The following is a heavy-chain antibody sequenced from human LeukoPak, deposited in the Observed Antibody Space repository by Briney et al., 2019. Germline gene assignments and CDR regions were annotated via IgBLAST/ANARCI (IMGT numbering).Heavy chain of an antibody. Sequence: SVKVSCKASGFTFTSSAVQWVRQARGQRLEWIGWIVVGSGDTNSAQKFQERVTITRDMSTRTAYMELSSMRSEDTAVYYCGADSMPRGVFSYAFDIWGQGTMVTVSS. CDR3: GADSMPRGVFSYAFDI. V-gene: IGHV1-58*01. J-gene: IGHJ3*02. CDR1: GFTFTSSA. D-gene: IGHD3-10*01. CDR2: IVVGSGDT.